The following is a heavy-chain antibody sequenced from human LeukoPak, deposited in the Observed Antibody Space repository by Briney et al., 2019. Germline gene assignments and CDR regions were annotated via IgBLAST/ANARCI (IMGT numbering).Heavy chain of an antibody. CDR3: AKAVGTKLKYYFDY. D-gene: IGHD1-26*01. J-gene: IGHJ4*02. Sequence: PGGSLRLSCATPGFTFSTNAMRWVRQAPGKGLEWVSAISGSGGSTYYVDSVKGRFSISRDSSKNTVYLQMNSLRVEDTAVYYCAKAVGTKLKYYFDYWGQGSLVTVSS. V-gene: IGHV3-23*01. CDR1: GFTFSTNA. CDR2: ISGSGGST.